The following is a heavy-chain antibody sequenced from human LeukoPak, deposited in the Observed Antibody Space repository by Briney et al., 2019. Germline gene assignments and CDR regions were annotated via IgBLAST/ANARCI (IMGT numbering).Heavy chain of an antibody. CDR1: GFTFSSYS. CDR3: ARDITYDFWSGYYGNDAFDI. CDR2: ISSSSSYI. V-gene: IGHV3-21*01. Sequence: KTGGSLRLSCAASGFTFSSYSMNWVRQAPGKGLEWVSSISSSSSYIYYADSVKGRFTISRDNAKNSLYLQMNSLGAEDTAVYYCARDITYDFWSGYYGNDAFDIWGQGTMVTVSS. D-gene: IGHD3-3*01. J-gene: IGHJ3*02.